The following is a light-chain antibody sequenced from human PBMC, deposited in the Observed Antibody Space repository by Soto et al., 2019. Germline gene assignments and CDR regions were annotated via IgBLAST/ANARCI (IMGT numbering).Light chain of an antibody. CDR1: SSDVGGYNY. CDR2: EVS. J-gene: IGLJ3*02. V-gene: IGLV2-14*01. CDR3: SSYRSSILV. Sequence: QSVLTQPASVSGSPGQSITISCTGTSSDVGGYNYVSWYQQYPGKAPKLMIYEVSNRPSGVSNRFSGSKSGNTASLTISGLQAEDEADYYCSSYRSSILVFGGGTQLTV.